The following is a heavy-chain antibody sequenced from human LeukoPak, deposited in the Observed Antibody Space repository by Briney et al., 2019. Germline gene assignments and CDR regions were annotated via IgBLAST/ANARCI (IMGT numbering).Heavy chain of an antibody. CDR3: VVVVEPPDSDGFDV. Sequence: GGSLRLSCAASGFTFGNSWVHWVRQAPGKGLVWVSLINADGSTTTYADSVKGRFTISRDNSRNTVSLQMNSLTIEDTAVYYCVVVVEPPDSDGFDVWGQGTMITVSS. V-gene: IGHV3-74*01. J-gene: IGHJ3*01. CDR1: GFTFGNSW. CDR2: INADGSTT. D-gene: IGHD1-14*01.